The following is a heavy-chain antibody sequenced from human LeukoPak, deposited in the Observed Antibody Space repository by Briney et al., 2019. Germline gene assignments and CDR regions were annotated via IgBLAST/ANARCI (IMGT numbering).Heavy chain of an antibody. V-gene: IGHV4-59*01. Sequence: SETLSLTCTVSGGSISSYYWSWIRQPPGKGLEWIGYIYYSGSTNYNPSLKSRVTISVDTSKNQFSLKLSSVTAADTAVYYCAREGGAAHPPTEAFDIWGQGTMVTVSS. D-gene: IGHD6-6*01. CDR2: IYYSGST. CDR3: AREGGAAHPPTEAFDI. J-gene: IGHJ3*02. CDR1: GGSISSYY.